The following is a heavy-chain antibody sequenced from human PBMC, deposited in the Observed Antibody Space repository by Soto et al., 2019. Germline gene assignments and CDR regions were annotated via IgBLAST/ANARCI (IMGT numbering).Heavy chain of an antibody. CDR1: GGTFSSYT. V-gene: IGHV1-69*02. D-gene: IGHD6-13*01. Sequence: QVQLVQSGAEVKKPGSSVKVSCKASGGTFSSYTISWVRQAPGQGLEWMGRIIPILGIANYAQKFQGRVTITADKSTSTAYMELSSLRSEDTAVYYCARVEPLGAAAGTDYYYYGMDVWGQGTTVTVSS. CDR3: ARVEPLGAAAGTDYYYYGMDV. CDR2: IIPILGIA. J-gene: IGHJ6*02.